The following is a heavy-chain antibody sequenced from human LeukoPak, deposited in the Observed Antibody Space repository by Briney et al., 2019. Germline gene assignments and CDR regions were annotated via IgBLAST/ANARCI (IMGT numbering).Heavy chain of an antibody. Sequence: SETLSLTCAVYGGSFSGYYWSWIRQPPGKGLEWIGEINHSGSTNYNPSLKSRVTISVDTSKNQFSLKLSSVTAADTVVYYCARVRAARLRGFDPWGQGTLVTVSS. CDR3: ARVRAARLRGFDP. V-gene: IGHV4-34*01. D-gene: IGHD6-6*01. CDR1: GGSFSGYY. J-gene: IGHJ5*02. CDR2: INHSGST.